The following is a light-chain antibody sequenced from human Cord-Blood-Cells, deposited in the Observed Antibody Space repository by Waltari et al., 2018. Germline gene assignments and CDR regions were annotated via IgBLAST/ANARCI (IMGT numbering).Light chain of an antibody. CDR1: QSVLYSLNNKNY. CDR3: QQYYSTPPA. V-gene: IGKV4-1*01. Sequence: DIVMTQSPDSLAVSLGERATINCKSSQSVLYSLNNKNYLAWYQQKPGQPPKLLIYWASTRESGVPDRFSGSGSGTDFTLTISSLQAEDVAVYYCQQYYSTPPAFGQGTKVEIK. J-gene: IGKJ1*01. CDR2: WAS.